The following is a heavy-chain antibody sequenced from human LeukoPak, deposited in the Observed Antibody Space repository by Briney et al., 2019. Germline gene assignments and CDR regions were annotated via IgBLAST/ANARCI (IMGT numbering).Heavy chain of an antibody. CDR1: GFTFSSYS. CDR3: ARDGYCSSTSCPRLAY. CDR2: VSSSSSYI. V-gene: IGHV3-21*01. J-gene: IGHJ4*02. Sequence: GGSLRLSCAASGFTFSSYSMNWVRQAPGKGLEWVSSVSSSSSYIYYADSVKGRFPIFRDNAKNSLYLQMNSLRAEDTAEYYCARDGYCSSTSCPRLAYWGQGTLVTVSS. D-gene: IGHD2-2*03.